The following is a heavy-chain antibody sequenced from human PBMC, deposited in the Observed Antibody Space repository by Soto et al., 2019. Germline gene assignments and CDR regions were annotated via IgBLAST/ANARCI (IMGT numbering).Heavy chain of an antibody. Sequence: QLQLQESGPGLVKPSETLSLTCTVSGGSISSSSYYWGWIRQPPGKGLEWIGSIYYSGSTYYNPSLKRRVTISVDTSKNPFSLKLSSVTAADTAVYYCARRHRITTFGVVTQDYWGQGTLVTVSS. CDR3: ARRHRITTFGVVTQDY. D-gene: IGHD3-3*01. CDR2: IYYSGST. V-gene: IGHV4-39*01. J-gene: IGHJ4*02. CDR1: GGSISSSSYY.